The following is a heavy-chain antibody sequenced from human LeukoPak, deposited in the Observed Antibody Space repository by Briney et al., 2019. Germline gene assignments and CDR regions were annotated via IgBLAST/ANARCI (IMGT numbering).Heavy chain of an antibody. D-gene: IGHD3-3*01. CDR3: ARAGSDFWSGYRSFHY. V-gene: IGHV4-59*01. Sequence: SETLSXXCTXSGXXISSYYWSWIRQPPGKGLEWXGYIYYSGSTNYNPSLKSRVTISVDTSKNQFSLKLSSVTAADTAVYYCARAGSDFWSGYRSFHYWGQGTLVTVSS. CDR2: IYYSGST. J-gene: IGHJ4*02. CDR1: GXXISSYY.